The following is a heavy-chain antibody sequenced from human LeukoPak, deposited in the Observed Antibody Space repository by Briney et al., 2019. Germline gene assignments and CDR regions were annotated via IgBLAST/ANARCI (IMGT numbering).Heavy chain of an antibody. CDR3: AKEADSVFDP. Sequence: GGFLRLSCAASGFTFSGYGINWVRQAPGKGLEWVSAISGSGGSTYYADSVKGRFTISRDNSKNTLYLQMNSLRAEDTAVYYCAKEADSVFDPWGQGTLVTVSS. CDR2: ISGSGGST. V-gene: IGHV3-23*01. CDR1: GFTFSGYG. D-gene: IGHD3-22*01. J-gene: IGHJ5*02.